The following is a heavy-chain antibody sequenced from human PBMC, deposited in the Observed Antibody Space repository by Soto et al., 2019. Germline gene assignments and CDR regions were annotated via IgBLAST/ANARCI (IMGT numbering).Heavy chain of an antibody. Sequence: QVHLVQSGAEVKKPGASVKVSCKTSGYTFTSYGVSWVRQAPGQGLEWLGWISGYDGRTNLAQKVQDRVTMTTDTSTPTVSMELRSLRSDDTAVYYCARGGDVPYYYYGMDVWGQGTTVTVSS. CDR3: ARGGDVPYYYYGMDV. CDR1: GYTFTSYG. V-gene: IGHV1-18*01. D-gene: IGHD2-21*02. CDR2: ISGYDGRT. J-gene: IGHJ6*02.